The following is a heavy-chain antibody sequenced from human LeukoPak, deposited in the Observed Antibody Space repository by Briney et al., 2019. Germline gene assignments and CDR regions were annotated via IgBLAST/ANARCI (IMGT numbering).Heavy chain of an antibody. CDR1: GYTFTGYY. V-gene: IGHV1-2*02. D-gene: IGHD2-2*01. Sequence: ASVNVSCKASGYTFTGYYMHWVRQAPGQGLEWMGWINPNSGGTNYAQKFQGRVTMTRDTSISTAYMELSRLRSDDTAVYYCARGRMDVPAALPDFWGQGTLVTVSS. CDR2: INPNSGGT. J-gene: IGHJ4*02. CDR3: ARGRMDVPAALPDF.